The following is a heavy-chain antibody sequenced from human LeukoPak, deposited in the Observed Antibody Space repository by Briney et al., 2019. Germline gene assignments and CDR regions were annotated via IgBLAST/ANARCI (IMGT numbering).Heavy chain of an antibody. CDR1: GFTFSTYG. CDR2: ISYDGRDK. Sequence: GKSLRLSCAASGFTFSTYGMHWVRQAPGKGLERVAVISYDGRDKYYADSWKGRFTISRDNSKNTLYLQMNSLRTEDTSVFYCAKESGSGVAFDYWGQGTLVTVSS. V-gene: IGHV3-30*18. D-gene: IGHD7-27*01. CDR3: AKESGSGVAFDY. J-gene: IGHJ4*02.